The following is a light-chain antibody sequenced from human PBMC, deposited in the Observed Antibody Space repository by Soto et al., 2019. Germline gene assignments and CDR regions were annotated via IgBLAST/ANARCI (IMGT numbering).Light chain of an antibody. Sequence: EMVMTQSPATLSVSPGERVTLSCRASESVHSNLAWYQQKPGQGPSLLIYYASTRVTGVPDRFSGSGSGTEFTLTISSLQSEYFGVYYWQHYSNWPPTFGPGSKVEIK. J-gene: IGKJ3*01. V-gene: IGKV3-15*01. CDR3: QHYSNWPPT. CDR1: ESVHSN. CDR2: YAS.